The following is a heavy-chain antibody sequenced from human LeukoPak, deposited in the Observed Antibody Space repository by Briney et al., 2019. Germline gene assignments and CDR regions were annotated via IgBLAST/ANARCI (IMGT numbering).Heavy chain of an antibody. D-gene: IGHD2-2*01. CDR3: ARRGSRNFDY. V-gene: IGHV4-4*09. CDR1: GGSISSYY. Sequence: SETLSLTCTVSGGSISSYYWSWIRQPPGKGLEWIGYIYTSGSTNYNPSLKSRVTISVDTSKNQFSLKLSSVTAADTAVYYCARRGSRNFDYWGQGTLVTVSS. J-gene: IGHJ4*02. CDR2: IYTSGST.